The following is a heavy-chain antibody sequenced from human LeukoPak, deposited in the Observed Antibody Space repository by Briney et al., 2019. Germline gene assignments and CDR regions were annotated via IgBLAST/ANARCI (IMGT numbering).Heavy chain of an antibody. CDR3: ARVAAMGYYHMDV. Sequence: PSETLSLTCTVSGGSISSYYWSWIRQPPGKGLEWIGYIYYSGSTNYNPSLKSRVTISVDTSKNQFSLKLSSVTAADTAVYYCARVAAMGYYHMDVWGKGTTVTVSS. J-gene: IGHJ6*03. CDR1: GGSISSYY. CDR2: IYYSGST. V-gene: IGHV4-59*12. D-gene: IGHD5-18*01.